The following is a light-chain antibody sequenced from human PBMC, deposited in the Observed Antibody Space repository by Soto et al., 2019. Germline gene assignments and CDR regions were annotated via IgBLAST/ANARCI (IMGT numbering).Light chain of an antibody. CDR2: YGS. J-gene: IGKJ1*01. CDR1: QTISSSY. V-gene: IGKV3-20*01. CDR3: QQYDSSPPWT. Sequence: EIVLTQSPGTLSLSPGERATLSCRASQTISSSYFARYQHKPGQAPRLLIYYGSTRATGIPDRFSGSGSGRDFTLTISRLEPEDIAVSYCQQYDSSPPWTFGQGIKVEI.